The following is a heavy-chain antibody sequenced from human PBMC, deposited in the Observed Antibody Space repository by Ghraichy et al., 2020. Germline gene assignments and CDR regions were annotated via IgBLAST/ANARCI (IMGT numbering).Heavy chain of an antibody. CDR3: ARGPAMVPYYYGMDV. Sequence: SETLSLTCTVSGGSISSYYWSWIRQPPGKGLEWIGYIYYSGSTNYNPSLKSRVTISVDTSKNQFSRKLSSVTAADTAVYYCARGPAMVPYYYGMDVWGQGTTVTVSS. CDR2: IYYSGST. J-gene: IGHJ6*02. CDR1: GGSISSYY. D-gene: IGHD5-18*01. V-gene: IGHV4-59*01.